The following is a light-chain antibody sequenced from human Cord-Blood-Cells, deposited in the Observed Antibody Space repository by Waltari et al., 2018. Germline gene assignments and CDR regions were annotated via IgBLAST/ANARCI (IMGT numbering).Light chain of an antibody. V-gene: IGKV1-9*01. J-gene: IGKJ2*03. CDR2: AAS. CDR3: QQLNSYPYS. Sequence: DIQLTQSPSFLSASLGDRVTITCRASQGISSYLAWYQQKPGKAPKLLIYAASTLQRGVPSRFSGSGSGTEFTLTISSLQPEDFATYYCQQLNSYPYSFGQGTKLEIK. CDR1: QGISSY.